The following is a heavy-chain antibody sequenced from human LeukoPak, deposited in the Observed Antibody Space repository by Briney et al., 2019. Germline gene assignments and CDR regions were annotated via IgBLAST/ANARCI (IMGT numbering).Heavy chain of an antibody. D-gene: IGHD5-18*01. Sequence: SETLSLTCTVSGYSISSGYYWGWIRQPPVKGLEWIGSIYHSGSTYYNPSLKSRVTISVDTSKNQFSLKLSSVTAADTAVYYCARDPGYSYGPPDYWGQGTLVTVSS. J-gene: IGHJ4*02. CDR3: ARDPGYSYGPPDY. CDR1: GYSISSGYY. CDR2: IYHSGST. V-gene: IGHV4-38-2*02.